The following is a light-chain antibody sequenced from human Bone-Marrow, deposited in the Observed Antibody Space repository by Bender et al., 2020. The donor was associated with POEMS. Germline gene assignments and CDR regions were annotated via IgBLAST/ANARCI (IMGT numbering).Light chain of an antibody. V-gene: IGLV2-14*01. CDR1: SSDIGAYNY. J-gene: IGLJ2*01. CDR2: EVS. CDR3: SSYGSTKI. Sequence: QSALTQPASVSGSPGQSITISCAGTSSDIGAYNYVSWYQQHPGRAPKLIIYEVSTRHSGVSSRFSGSKSGNSASLTISGLQAEDEADYYCSSYGSTKIFGGGTKLIVL.